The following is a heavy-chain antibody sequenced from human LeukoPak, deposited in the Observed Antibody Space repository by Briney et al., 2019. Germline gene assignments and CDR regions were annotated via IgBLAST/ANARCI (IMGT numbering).Heavy chain of an antibody. CDR1: SDSISPYY. CDR2: IYYSGST. CDR3: ARGIGGSWPYYYYYGMDV. Sequence: SETLSLTCTVSSDSISPYYWSWIRQPPGKGLEWIGYIYYSGSTNYNPSLKSRVTISVDTSKNQFSLKLSSVTAADTAVYYCARGIGGSWPYYYYYGMDVWGQGTTVTVSS. J-gene: IGHJ6*02. D-gene: IGHD1-26*01. V-gene: IGHV4-59*01.